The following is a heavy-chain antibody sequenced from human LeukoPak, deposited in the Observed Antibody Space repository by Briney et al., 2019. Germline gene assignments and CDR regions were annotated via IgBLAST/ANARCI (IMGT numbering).Heavy chain of an antibody. CDR1: GYTFTSYY. D-gene: IGHD2-15*01. V-gene: IGHV1-46*01. CDR3: ARSAPYCSGGSCYLNDAFDI. J-gene: IGHJ3*02. CDR2: INPSGGST. Sequence: ASVKVSCKASGYTFTSYYMHWVRQAPGQGLEWMGIINPSGGSTSYAQKFQGRVTMTRDTSTSTVYMELSSVRSEDTAVYYCARSAPYCSGGSCYLNDAFDIWGQGTMVTVSS.